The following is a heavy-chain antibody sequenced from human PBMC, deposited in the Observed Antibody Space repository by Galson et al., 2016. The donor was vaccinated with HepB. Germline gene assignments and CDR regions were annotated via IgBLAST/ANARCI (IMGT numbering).Heavy chain of an antibody. CDR2: LSWPDSH. CDR1: GFSLSTRAVG. Sequence: PALVKPTQTLTLTCTFSGFSLSTRAVGVGWFRQPPGKALEWLALLSWPDSHRSRPSLPRRVPVTKAPSSHPVVLTMPNMDPVDTAKYYCAHGSGWLFDYWGQGTLVTVSS. D-gene: IGHD6-19*01. V-gene: IGHV2-5*01. J-gene: IGHJ4*02. CDR3: AHGSGWLFDY.